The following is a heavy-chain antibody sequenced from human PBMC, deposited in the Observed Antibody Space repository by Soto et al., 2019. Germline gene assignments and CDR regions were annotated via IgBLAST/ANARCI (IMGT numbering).Heavy chain of an antibody. D-gene: IGHD6-13*01. J-gene: IGHJ4*02. Sequence: GGSLRLSCAASGFTFSSYAMSWVRQAPGKGLEWVSAISGSGGSTYYADSVKGRFTISRDNSKNTLYLQMNSLRAEDTAVYYCAKDLIAAAGTDGGYFDYWGQGTLVTVSS. CDR3: AKDLIAAAGTDGGYFDY. CDR1: GFTFSSYA. V-gene: IGHV3-23*01. CDR2: ISGSGGST.